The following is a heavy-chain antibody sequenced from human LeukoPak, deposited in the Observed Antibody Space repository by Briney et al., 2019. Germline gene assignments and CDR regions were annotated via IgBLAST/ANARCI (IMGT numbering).Heavy chain of an antibody. Sequence: PSETLSLTCAVYGGSFSGYYRSWIRQPPGKGLEWIGEINHSGSTNYNPSLKSRVTISVDTSKNQFSLKLSSVTAADTAVYYCARGSILWFGEFSADYFDYWGQGTLVTVSS. CDR2: INHSGST. D-gene: IGHD3-10*01. CDR1: GGSFSGYY. CDR3: ARGSILWFGEFSADYFDY. V-gene: IGHV4-34*01. J-gene: IGHJ4*02.